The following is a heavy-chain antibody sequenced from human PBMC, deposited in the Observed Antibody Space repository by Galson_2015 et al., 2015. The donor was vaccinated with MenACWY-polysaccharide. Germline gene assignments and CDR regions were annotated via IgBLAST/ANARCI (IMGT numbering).Heavy chain of an antibody. CDR3: ARLAVDNYFDY. Sequence: SLRLSCAASAFTVSSNHMSLVRQAPGKGLEWVSVIYSGGSTYYADSVKGRFTISRDNPKNTLYLQMNSLRAEDTALYYCARLAVDNYFDYWGQGTLVAVSS. CDR1: AFTVSSNH. V-gene: IGHV3-66*01. CDR2: IYSGGST. J-gene: IGHJ4*02. D-gene: IGHD6-19*01.